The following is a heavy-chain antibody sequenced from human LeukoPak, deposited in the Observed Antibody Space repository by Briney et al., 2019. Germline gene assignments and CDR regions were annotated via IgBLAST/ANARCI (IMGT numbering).Heavy chain of an antibody. CDR1: GFTFSSYA. D-gene: IGHD3-3*02. V-gene: IGHV3-23*01. Sequence: GGSLRLSCAASGFTFSSYAMSWVRQAPGKGLEWVSAISGSGGSTYYADSVKGRFTISRDNSKNTLYLQMNSLRAEDTAVYYCAKVSSIIYYFFGMDVWGQGTTVTVSS. CDR3: AKVSSIIYYFFGMDV. CDR2: ISGSGGST. J-gene: IGHJ6*02.